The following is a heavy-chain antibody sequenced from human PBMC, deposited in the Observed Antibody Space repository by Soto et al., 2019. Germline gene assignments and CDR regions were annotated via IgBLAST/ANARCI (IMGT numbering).Heavy chain of an antibody. CDR3: ARLNGYCVSTSCHGYYGMDV. J-gene: IGHJ6*02. D-gene: IGHD2-2*03. Sequence: PGGSLRLSCAASGFTFNTYWMHWVRQAPGKGLVWVSRIDPFGSATKYADSVEGRFTTSRDNAKNTLYLQMDFLAAEDTAVYYCARLNGYCVSTSCHGYYGMDVWGQGTTVTVSS. CDR1: GFTFNTYW. CDR2: IDPFGSAT. V-gene: IGHV3-74*03.